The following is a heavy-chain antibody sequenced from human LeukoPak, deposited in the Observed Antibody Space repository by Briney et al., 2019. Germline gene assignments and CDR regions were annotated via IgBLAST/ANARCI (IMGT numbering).Heavy chain of an antibody. J-gene: IGHJ5*02. CDR1: GFTFSSYW. V-gene: IGHV3-7*01. D-gene: IGHD3-3*01. CDR2: IKQDGSEI. CDR3: ARDLYITYDFWSGYEGNWFDP. Sequence: GGPLRLSCAASGFTFSSYWMSWVRQAPGKGLEWVANIKQDGSEIYYVDSVKGRFTISRDNAKNSLYLQMNSLRAEDTAVYYCARDLYITYDFWSGYEGNWFDPWGQGTLVTVSS.